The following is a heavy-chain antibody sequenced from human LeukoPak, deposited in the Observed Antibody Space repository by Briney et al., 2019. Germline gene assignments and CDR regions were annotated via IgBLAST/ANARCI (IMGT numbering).Heavy chain of an antibody. Sequence: GGSLRLSCAASGFTFSTYSMNWVRQAPGKGLEGVSYISSSSGTIYYADSVKGRFTISRDNAKNSLHLQMNSLRVEDTAVYYCSRDRYCGGGSCPDYWGQGTLVTVSS. J-gene: IGHJ4*02. CDR2: ISSSSGTI. CDR1: GFTFSTYS. CDR3: SRDRYCGGGSCPDY. D-gene: IGHD2-15*01. V-gene: IGHV3-48*01.